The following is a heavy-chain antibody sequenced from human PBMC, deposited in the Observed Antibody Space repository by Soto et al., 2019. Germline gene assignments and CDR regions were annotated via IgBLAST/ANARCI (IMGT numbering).Heavy chain of an antibody. Sequence: QVQLVESGGGVVQPGRSLRLSCAASGFTFSSYGMHWVRQAPGKGLEWVAVISYDGSNKYYADSVKGRFTISRDNSKNTLYLQMNSLRAEDTAVYYCAATKIAVAGLNYYYYGMDVWGQGTTVTVSS. D-gene: IGHD6-19*01. V-gene: IGHV3-30*03. CDR3: AATKIAVAGLNYYYYGMDV. J-gene: IGHJ6*02. CDR2: ISYDGSNK. CDR1: GFTFSSYG.